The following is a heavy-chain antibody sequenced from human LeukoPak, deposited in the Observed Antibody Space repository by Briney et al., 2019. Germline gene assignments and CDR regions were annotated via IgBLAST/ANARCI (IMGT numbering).Heavy chain of an antibody. J-gene: IGHJ3*02. D-gene: IGHD5-12*01. CDR3: ARDSRGLSSAFDI. CDR1: GFTFSSYG. CDR2: ISGSGGST. V-gene: IGHV3-23*01. Sequence: GGSLRLSCAASGFTFSSYGMSWVRQAPGKGLEWVSAISGSGGSTYYADSVKGRFTISRDNAKNSLYLQMNSLRAEDTAVYYCARDSRGLSSAFDIWGQGTMVTVSS.